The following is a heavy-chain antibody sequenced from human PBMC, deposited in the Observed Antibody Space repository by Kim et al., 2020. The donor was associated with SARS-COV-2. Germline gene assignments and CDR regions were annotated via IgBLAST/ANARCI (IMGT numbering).Heavy chain of an antibody. D-gene: IGHD3-22*01. Sequence: KSRVTISVDTSKNQFSLKLSSVTAADTAVYYCARSESGYSSGGRSLARDYWGQGTLVTVSS. CDR3: ARSESGYSSGGRSLARDY. J-gene: IGHJ4*02. V-gene: IGHV4-39*01.